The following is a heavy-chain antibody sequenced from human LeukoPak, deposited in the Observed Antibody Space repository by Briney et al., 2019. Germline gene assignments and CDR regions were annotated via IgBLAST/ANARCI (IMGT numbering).Heavy chain of an antibody. D-gene: IGHD1-26*01. J-gene: IGHJ4*02. CDR2: ISYDGSNK. CDR3: AKDQDSIVGATTYDY. Sequence: PGGSLRLSCAASGFTFSSYGMHWVRQAPGKGLEWVAVISYDGSNKYYADSVKGRFTISRDNSKNTLYLQMNSLRAEDTAVYYCAKDQDSIVGATTYDYWGQGTLVTVSS. V-gene: IGHV3-30*18. CDR1: GFTFSSYG.